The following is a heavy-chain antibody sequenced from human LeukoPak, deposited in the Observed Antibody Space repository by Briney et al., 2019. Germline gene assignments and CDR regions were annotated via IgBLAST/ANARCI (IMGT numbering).Heavy chain of an antibody. CDR3: AREDFFTPHS. V-gene: IGHV3-11*05. J-gene: IGHJ4*02. D-gene: IGHD3/OR15-3a*01. CDR2: IGFSSIGYSSDHL. CDR1: GFPFSAYY. Sequence: PGGSLRLSCAASGFPFSAYYMTWIRQAPGKGLEWVSSIGFSSIGYSSDHLKYADSVKGRFTISRDNAKNSLLLQMDSLRAEDTAVYFCAREDFFTPHSWGQGTLVTVSS.